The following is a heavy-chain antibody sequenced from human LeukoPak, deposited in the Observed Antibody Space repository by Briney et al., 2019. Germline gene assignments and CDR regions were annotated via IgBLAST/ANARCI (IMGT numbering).Heavy chain of an antibody. CDR3: ARCLEDSVGGNDY. CDR1: GFTFSNYV. D-gene: IGHD1-26*01. V-gene: IGHV3-23*01. CDR2: ISTDGGRT. Sequence: GGSLRLSCAASGFTFSNYVMNWVRQAPGKGLEWVSVISTDGGRTYYPDSVNGRFTISRDNSKNTLYLQMNSLRVDGAAVYYCARCLEDSVGGNDYWGQGTLVTVAS. J-gene: IGHJ4*02.